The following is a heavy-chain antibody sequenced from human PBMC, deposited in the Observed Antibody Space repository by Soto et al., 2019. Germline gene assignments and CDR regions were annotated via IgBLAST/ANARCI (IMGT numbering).Heavy chain of an antibody. Sequence: SETLSLTCTVSGGSIISGGYYWIWIRQHPGKGLEWIGYIYYSGSTYYNPSLKSRVTISVDTSKNQFSLKLSSVTAADTAVYYCAREDDTNWFDPWGQGTLVTVSS. CDR1: GGSIISGGYY. D-gene: IGHD3-9*01. CDR3: AREDDTNWFDP. J-gene: IGHJ5*02. CDR2: IYYSGST. V-gene: IGHV4-31*03.